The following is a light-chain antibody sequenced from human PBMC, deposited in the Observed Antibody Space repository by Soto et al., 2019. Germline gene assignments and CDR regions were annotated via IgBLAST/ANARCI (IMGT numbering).Light chain of an antibody. J-gene: IGKJ1*01. CDR1: QGITNY. CDR2: DAS. V-gene: IGKV1-27*01. CDR3: QKYDTAPTWT. Sequence: DIQMTQSPSSLSASIGDRVTITCRASQGITNYLAWYQQKPGKVPKVLIYDASTLQPGVPSRFSGSGSGTHFTLTISSLQPEDIATYYCQKYDTAPTWTFGQGTKVEI.